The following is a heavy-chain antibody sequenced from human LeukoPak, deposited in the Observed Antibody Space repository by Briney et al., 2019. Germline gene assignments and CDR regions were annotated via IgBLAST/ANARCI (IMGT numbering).Heavy chain of an antibody. J-gene: IGHJ4*02. CDR2: IYYTGST. D-gene: IGHD1-26*01. V-gene: IGHV4-38-2*01. CDR1: GFSISSGYY. Sequence: SETLSLTCVVSGFSISSGYYWGWIRQPPGKGLEWIGSIYYTGSTYDNPSLKSRVTISVDTSKNQFSLKLSSVTAADTAVYYCARRGGSGRAFDYWGQGTLVTVSS. CDR3: ARRGGSGRAFDY.